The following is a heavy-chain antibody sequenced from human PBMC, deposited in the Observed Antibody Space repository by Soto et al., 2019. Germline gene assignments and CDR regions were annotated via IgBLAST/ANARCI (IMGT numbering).Heavy chain of an antibody. CDR1: GFTFSSHA. Sequence: EVQLVESGGGLVQPGGSLRLSCAASGFTFSSHAMTWVRQAPGRGLQWVSTIGGSGVRTYYADSVKGRFTISRDNAKNTLYLQMDSLRAGDRAGNYCGWGSDAGDYWGQGTLVTVSS. CDR2: IGGSGVRT. CDR3: GWGSDAGDY. V-gene: IGHV3-23*04. J-gene: IGHJ4*02. D-gene: IGHD3-16*01.